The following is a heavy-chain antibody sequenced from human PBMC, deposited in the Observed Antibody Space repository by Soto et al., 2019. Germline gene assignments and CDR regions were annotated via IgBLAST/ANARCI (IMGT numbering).Heavy chain of an antibody. V-gene: IGHV3-7*01. CDR1: GFALRTYW. D-gene: IGHD6-25*01. Sequence: EAQLVGSGGGLVQPGESLRLSCAASGFALRTYWMSWVRQAPGKGLEWVANIKQDGSAKFYADSVRGRFTISRDNGNNSLYLQLNSLRAEVTAVYYCARDDGYRGFDCWGQGTLVTVSS. CDR3: ARDDGYRGFDC. CDR2: IKQDGSAK. J-gene: IGHJ4*02.